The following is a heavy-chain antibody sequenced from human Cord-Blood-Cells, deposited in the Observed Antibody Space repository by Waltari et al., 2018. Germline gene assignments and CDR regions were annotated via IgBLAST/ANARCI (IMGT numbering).Heavy chain of an antibody. CDR1: GGSFSGYY. Sequence: QVQLQQWGAGLLKPSETLSLTCAVYGGSFSGYYWSWIRQPPGKGLEWIGEINHSGSTNYNPSLKSRVTISVDTSKNQFSLELSSVTAADTAVYYCARVRSGYYYPDYWGQGTLVTVSS. CDR2: INHSGST. D-gene: IGHD3-3*01. V-gene: IGHV4-34*01. J-gene: IGHJ4*02. CDR3: ARVRSGYYYPDY.